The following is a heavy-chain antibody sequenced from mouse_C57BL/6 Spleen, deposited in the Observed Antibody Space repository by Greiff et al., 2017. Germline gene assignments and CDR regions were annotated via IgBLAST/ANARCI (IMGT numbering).Heavy chain of an antibody. CDR3: ARDGTTGAMDY. CDR2: ISYDGSN. V-gene: IGHV3-6*01. D-gene: IGHD4-1*01. Sequence: EVKLMESGPGLVKPSQSLSLTCSVTGYSITSGYYWNWIRQFPGNKLEWMGYISYDGSNNYNPSLKNRISITRDTSKNQFFLKLNSVTTEDTATYYCARDGTTGAMDYWGQGTSVTVSS. CDR1: GYSITSGYY. J-gene: IGHJ4*01.